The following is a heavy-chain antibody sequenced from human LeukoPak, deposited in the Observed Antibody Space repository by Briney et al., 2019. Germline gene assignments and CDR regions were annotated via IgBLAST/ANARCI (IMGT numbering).Heavy chain of an antibody. V-gene: IGHV4-34*01. CDR3: ARVVWRYYFDY. CDR2: INHSGST. J-gene: IGHJ4*01. CDR1: GGSFSGYY. Sequence: SETLSLTCAVYGGSFSGYYWSWIRQPPGKGLEWIGEINHSGSTNYNPSLKSRVTISVDTSKNQFSLKLSSVTAADTAVYYCARVVWRYYFDYWGQGTLVAVSS. D-gene: IGHD3-16*01.